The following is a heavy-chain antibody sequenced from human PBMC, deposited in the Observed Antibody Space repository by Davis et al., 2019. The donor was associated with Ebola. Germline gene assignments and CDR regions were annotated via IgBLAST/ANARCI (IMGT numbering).Heavy chain of an antibody. D-gene: IGHD4-17*01. CDR3: AGDYGDYVWGMDV. CDR2: ISYDGSNK. CDR1: GFTFSSYG. Sequence: GESLKISCAASGFTFSSYGMHWVRQAPGKGLEWVAVISYDGSNKYYADSVKGRFTISRDNSKNTLYLQMNSLRAEDTAVYYCAGDYGDYVWGMDVWGQGTTVTVSS. J-gene: IGHJ6*02. V-gene: IGHV3-30*03.